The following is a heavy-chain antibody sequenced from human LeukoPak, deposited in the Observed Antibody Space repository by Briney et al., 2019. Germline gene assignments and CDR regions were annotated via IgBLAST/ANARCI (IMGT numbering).Heavy chain of an antibody. CDR3: ASGLRTYYYYGMDV. J-gene: IGHJ6*02. Sequence: SETLSLTCAVYGGSFSGYYWSWIRQPPGKGLEWIGEINHSGSTNNNPSLKSRVTISVDTSKNQFSLKLSSVTAADTAVYYCASGLRTYYYYGMDVWGQGTTVTVSS. V-gene: IGHV4-34*01. CDR1: GGSFSGYY. CDR2: INHSGST.